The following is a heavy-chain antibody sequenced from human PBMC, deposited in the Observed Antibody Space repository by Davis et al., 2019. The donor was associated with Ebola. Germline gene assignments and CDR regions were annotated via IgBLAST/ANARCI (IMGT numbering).Heavy chain of an antibody. Sequence: ASVKVSCKASGYTFTGYYMHWVRQAPGQGLEWMGWISAYNGNTNYAQKLQGRVTMTRDTSTSTVYMELSSLRSEDTAVYYCARAPRLYDSSGHQDYWGQGTLVTVSS. CDR1: GYTFTGYY. CDR3: ARAPRLYDSSGHQDY. V-gene: IGHV1-18*04. CDR2: ISAYNGNT. D-gene: IGHD3-22*01. J-gene: IGHJ4*02.